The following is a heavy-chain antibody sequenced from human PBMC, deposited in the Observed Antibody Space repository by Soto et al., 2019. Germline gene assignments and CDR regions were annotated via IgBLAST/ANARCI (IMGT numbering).Heavy chain of an antibody. CDR2: IYHSGST. J-gene: IGHJ6*02. D-gene: IGHD3-9*01. Sequence: PSETLSLTCTVSGASISGGAYYWTWLRQHPGKGLEWIGYIYHSGSTSYNPYLMGRTTISSDSSKNQFSLEVTSVTAADTAVYCCARADYDILVGSYAMDVWGQGTTVTVSS. V-gene: IGHV4-31*03. CDR1: GASISGGAYY. CDR3: ARADYDILVGSYAMDV.